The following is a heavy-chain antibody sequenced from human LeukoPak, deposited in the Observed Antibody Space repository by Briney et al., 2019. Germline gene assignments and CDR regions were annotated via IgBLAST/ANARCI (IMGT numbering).Heavy chain of an antibody. CDR1: GFTFSSYS. CDR3: AREYYGSGSYPLNNWFDP. J-gene: IGHJ5*02. CDR2: ISSSSSYI. Sequence: GGSLRLSCAASGFTFSSYSMTWVRQAPGKGLEWVSSISSSSSYIYYADSVKGRFTISRDNAKNSLYLQMNSLRAEDTAVYYCAREYYGSGSYPLNNWFDPWGQGTLVTVSS. D-gene: IGHD3-10*01. V-gene: IGHV3-21*01.